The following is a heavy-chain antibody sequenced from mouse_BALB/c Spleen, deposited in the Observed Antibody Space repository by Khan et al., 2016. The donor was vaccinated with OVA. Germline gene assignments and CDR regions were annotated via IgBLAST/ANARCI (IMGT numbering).Heavy chain of an antibody. Sequence: VQLQQSGAELARPGASVKLSCKAFGYTFTDYYINWVKPRTGQGLEWIGEISPGSGDTYYNARFKGKATLTADKSSSTAYMQLSSLTSEASAVYFCARRNYFGYTLAYWGQGTLVTVSA. CDR2: ISPGSGDT. CDR1: GYTFTDYY. CDR3: ARRNYFGYTLAY. J-gene: IGHJ3*01. V-gene: IGHV1-77*01. D-gene: IGHD1-2*01.